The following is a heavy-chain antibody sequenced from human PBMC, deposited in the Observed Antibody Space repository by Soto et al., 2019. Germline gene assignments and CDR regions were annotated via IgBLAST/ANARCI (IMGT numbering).Heavy chain of an antibody. CDR2: ISISSTYI. Sequence: EVQLVESGGSLVKPGGSLRLSCAASEFSFSSCDMNWVCQAPEKGLEWVSSISISSTYIYYADSMKGRFTISRDNAKNSLYMQMIGLRAEDTAVYYWARALTCSNAFDIWGQGTMVTVSS. CDR3: ARALTCSNAFDI. CDR1: EFSFSSCD. V-gene: IGHV3-21*01. D-gene: IGHD3-9*01. J-gene: IGHJ3*02.